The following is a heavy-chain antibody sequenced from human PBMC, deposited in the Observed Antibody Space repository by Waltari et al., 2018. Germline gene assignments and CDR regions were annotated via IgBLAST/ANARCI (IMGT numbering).Heavy chain of an antibody. V-gene: IGHV4-61*02. CDR2: FDSSEYI. CDR3: AREVTKVELGRRLPHFFDS. CDR1: GVSLTSNLFS. Sequence: QVHLQESGPGLVTPSQTLSLTCTVSGVSLTSNLFSWTWLRQPAGKGLEWIGRFDSSEYINYNPSLKSRVTISRDTSKKQFFLKLTSVTAADTAFYYCAREVTKVELGRRLPHFFDSWGQGTLVTVSS. D-gene: IGHD7-27*01. J-gene: IGHJ4*02.